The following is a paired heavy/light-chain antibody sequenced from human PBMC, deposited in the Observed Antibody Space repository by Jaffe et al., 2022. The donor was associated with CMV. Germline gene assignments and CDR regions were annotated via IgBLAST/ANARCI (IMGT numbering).Light chain of an antibody. CDR3: QQRSNWVFT. J-gene: IGKJ3*01. CDR2: DAS. CDR1: QSVSSY. Sequence: EIVLTQSPATLSLSPGERATLSCRASQSVSSYLAWYQQKPGQAPRLLIYDASNRATGIPARFSGSGSGTDFTLTISSLEPEDFAVYYCQQRSNWVFTFGPGTKVDIK. V-gene: IGKV3-11*01.
Heavy chain of an antibody. CDR1: GFTFSSYG. V-gene: IGHV3-33*08. Sequence: QVQLVESGGGVVQPGRSLRLSCAASGFTFSSYGMHWVRQAPGKGLEWVAVIWYDGSNKYYADSVKGRFTISRDNSKNTLYLQMNSLRAEDTAVYYCARDHIAAAGTAYYYYYYYMDVWGKGTTVTVSS. J-gene: IGHJ6*03. D-gene: IGHD6-13*01. CDR2: IWYDGSNK. CDR3: ARDHIAAAGTAYYYYYYYMDV.